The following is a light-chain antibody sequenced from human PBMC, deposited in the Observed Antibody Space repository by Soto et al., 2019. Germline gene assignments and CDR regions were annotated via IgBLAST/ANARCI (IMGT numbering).Light chain of an antibody. J-gene: IGLJ2*01. Sequence: SYELTQPPSVSVSPGQTASITCSGDKLGDKYACWYQQKPGQSPVLVIYQDSKRPSGIPERFSGSKSGNTATLTISGTQAMDEADYYCQVWDSSTPVVFGGGTKLTVL. CDR2: QDS. CDR3: QVWDSSTPVV. V-gene: IGLV3-1*01. CDR1: KLGDKY.